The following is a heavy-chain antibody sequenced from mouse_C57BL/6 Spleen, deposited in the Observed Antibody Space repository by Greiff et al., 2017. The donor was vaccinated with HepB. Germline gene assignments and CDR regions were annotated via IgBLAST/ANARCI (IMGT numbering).Heavy chain of an antibody. D-gene: IGHD1-1*01. Sequence: QVQLKQSGAELMKPGASVKPSCKATGYTFTGYWIEWVKQRPGHGLEWIGEILPGSGSTNYNEKFKGKATFTADKSSNTAYMQLSSLTTADSAIFCCERKRDYYGSSPSLFAYWGQGTLVTVSA. V-gene: IGHV1-9*01. CDR2: ILPGSGST. CDR3: ERKRDYYGSSPSLFAY. J-gene: IGHJ3*01. CDR1: GYTFTGYW.